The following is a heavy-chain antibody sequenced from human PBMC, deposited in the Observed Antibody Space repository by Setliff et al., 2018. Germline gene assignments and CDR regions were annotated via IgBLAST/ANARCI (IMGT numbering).Heavy chain of an antibody. CDR1: GGSMTSYY. J-gene: IGHJ6*03. CDR2: IFYSGNT. D-gene: IGHD3-10*01. V-gene: IGHV4-59*08. CDR3: ARTYYYASGRSGYFYDTSPYMDV. Sequence: PSETLSLTCTVSGGSMTSYYWTWIRQPPGEGLEWIGYIFYSGNTEYNPSLKSRVTISVDTSKNQFSLKLNSVTAADTAIYYCARTYYYASGRSGYFYDTSPYMDVWGKGTTVTVSS.